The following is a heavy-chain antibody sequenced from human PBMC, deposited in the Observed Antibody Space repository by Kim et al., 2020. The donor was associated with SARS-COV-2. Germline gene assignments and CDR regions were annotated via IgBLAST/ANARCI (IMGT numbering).Heavy chain of an antibody. CDR3: ARGGIVVAGIDY. J-gene: IGHJ4*02. Sequence: NYAQKLQGRVTMTTDTSTSTASRELRSLRSDDTAVYYCARGGIVVAGIDYWGQGTLVTVSS. D-gene: IGHD6-19*01. V-gene: IGHV1-18*01.